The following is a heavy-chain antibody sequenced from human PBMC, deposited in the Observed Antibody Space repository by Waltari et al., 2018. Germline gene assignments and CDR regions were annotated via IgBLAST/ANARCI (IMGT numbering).Heavy chain of an antibody. CDR1: GGSISRSNR. V-gene: IGHV4-4*02. D-gene: IGHD6-13*01. Sequence: QVQLQESGPGLVKPSGTLSLTCAVSGGSISRSNRWKWVRQPPGTGLEWIGEIYHSGSTNYNPSLKSRVTISVDKSKNQFSLKLSSVTAADTAVYYCARDRQQLATPLQAFDIWGQGTMVTVSS. CDR2: IYHSGST. J-gene: IGHJ3*02. CDR3: ARDRQQLATPLQAFDI.